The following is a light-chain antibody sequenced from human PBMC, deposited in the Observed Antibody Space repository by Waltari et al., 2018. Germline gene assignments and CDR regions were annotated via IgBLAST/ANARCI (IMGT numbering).Light chain of an antibody. CDR3: QQYNEWPYT. CDR1: QSVSNN. J-gene: IGKJ2*01. Sequence: ETVMIQSPATLSVSPGERATLSCRASQSVSNNVAWFQQTLGQAPRLLIYAASSRSTNIPGRFGGSGSGTDFTLTISSLQAEDFAVYYGQQYNEWPYTFGQGTVLEI. CDR2: AAS. V-gene: IGKV3-15*01.